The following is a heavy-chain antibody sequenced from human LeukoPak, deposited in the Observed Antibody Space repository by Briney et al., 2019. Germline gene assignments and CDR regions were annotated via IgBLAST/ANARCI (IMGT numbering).Heavy chain of an antibody. V-gene: IGHV3-23*01. CDR1: GFTFSNYA. J-gene: IGHJ1*01. CDR2: ISGSGEKT. D-gene: IGHD2-15*01. Sequence: GGSLRLSCVASGFTFSNYAISWVRQAPGKGLEWVSGISGSGEKTYYADSVKGRFTISRDNAQNSLYLQMNSLRAEDTAVYYCARRTPGYCSGGSCYAFQHWGQGTLVTVSS. CDR3: ARRTPGYCSGGSCYAFQH.